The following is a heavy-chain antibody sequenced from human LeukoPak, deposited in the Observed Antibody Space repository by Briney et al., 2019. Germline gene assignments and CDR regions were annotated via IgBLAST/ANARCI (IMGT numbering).Heavy chain of an antibody. J-gene: IGHJ5*02. CDR2: INHSGST. V-gene: IGHV4-34*01. CDR1: GGSISTYY. CDR3: ASTYPTGGNWFDP. Sequence: PSETLSLTCAVSGGSISTYYWSWIRQPRGKGLEWIGEINHSGSTNYNPSLKSRVTISVDTSKNQFSLKLSSVTAADTAVYYCASTYPTGGNWFDPWGQGTLVTVSS. D-gene: IGHD1-14*01.